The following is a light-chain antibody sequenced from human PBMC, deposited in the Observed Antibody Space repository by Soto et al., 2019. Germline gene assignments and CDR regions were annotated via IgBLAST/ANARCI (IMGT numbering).Light chain of an antibody. V-gene: IGKV3-20*01. CDR3: QQYGRSPFT. CDR2: GAS. Sequence: EIVLTQSPGTLSLSPGERATLSCRARQSVSSNNLAWYQQRPGQAPRVVIYGASTMATGIPERFSGSGSGTDFTLTISRLEPEDFAVYYCQQYGRSPFTFGPGTKVDIK. CDR1: QSVSSNN. J-gene: IGKJ3*01.